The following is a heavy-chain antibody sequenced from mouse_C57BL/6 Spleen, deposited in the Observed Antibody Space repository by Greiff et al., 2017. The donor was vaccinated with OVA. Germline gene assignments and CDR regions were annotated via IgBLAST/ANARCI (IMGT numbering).Heavy chain of an antibody. CDR1: GFSLTSYG. D-gene: IGHD2-1*01. CDR3: ARPLLDYYAMDY. V-gene: IGHV2-2*01. Sequence: VQVVESGPGLVQPSQSLSITCTVSGFSLTSYGVHWVRQSPGKGLEWLGVIWSGGSTDYNAAFISRLSISKDNSKSQVFFKMNSLQADDTAIYYCARPLLDYYAMDYWGQGTSVTVSS. J-gene: IGHJ4*01. CDR2: IWSGGST.